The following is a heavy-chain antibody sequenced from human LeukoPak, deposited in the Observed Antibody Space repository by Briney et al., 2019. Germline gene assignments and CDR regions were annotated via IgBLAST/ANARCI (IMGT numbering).Heavy chain of an antibody. CDR2: IKSKTDGGTT. CDR1: GFTFSNAW. D-gene: IGHD2-2*02. J-gene: IGHJ4*02. CDR3: TTSRHCSSTSCHRDY. Sequence: GGSLRLSCAASGFTFSNAWMSWVRQAPGKGLEWAGRIKSKTDGGTTDYAAPVKGRFTISRDDSKNTLYLQMNSLKTEDTAVYYCTTSRHCSSTSCHRDYWGQGTLVTVSS. V-gene: IGHV3-15*01.